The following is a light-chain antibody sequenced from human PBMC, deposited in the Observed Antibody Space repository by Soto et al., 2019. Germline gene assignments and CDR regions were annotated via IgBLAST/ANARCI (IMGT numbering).Light chain of an antibody. CDR3: SSYTDSSNYV. CDR1: ISDLAIYNY. Sequence: HSVRTQPASVSGSPAQSITISCTGTISDLAIYNYVSWYQQQPGKAPKLMIYQVTNRPSGVSNRFSGSRSGNTASLTISGLQAEDEADYYCSSYTDSSNYVFGTGTKVTVL. V-gene: IGLV2-14*01. CDR2: QVT. J-gene: IGLJ1*01.